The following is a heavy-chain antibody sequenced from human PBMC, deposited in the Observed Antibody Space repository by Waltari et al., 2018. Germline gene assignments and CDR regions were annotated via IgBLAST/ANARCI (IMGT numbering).Heavy chain of an antibody. V-gene: IGHV3-30*02. CDR1: GGSISSSSYY. D-gene: IGHD3-3*01. CDR3: AKSTIWRTRTFDY. CDR2: IRYDGSNK. Sequence: QLQLQESGPGLVKPSETLSLTCTVSGGSISSSSYYWGWIRQAPGKGLEWVAFIRYDGSNKYYADSVKGRFTISRDNSKNTLYLQMNSLRAEDTAVYYCAKSTIWRTRTFDYWGQGTLVTVSS. J-gene: IGHJ4*02.